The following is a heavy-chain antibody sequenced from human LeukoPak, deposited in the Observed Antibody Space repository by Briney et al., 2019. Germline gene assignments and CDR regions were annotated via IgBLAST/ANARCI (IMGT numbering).Heavy chain of an antibody. CDR2: SRNKANSFTT. CDR1: GFTLSDYY. Sequence: GGSLRLSCAASGFTLSDYYIDWVRQAPGKGLEWLGRSRNKANSFTTEYAASAKGRFSLSRDDSKNSLYLQMNSLKTEDTAVYYCARSYVGAVFDYWGQGILVAVSS. D-gene: IGHD3-16*01. V-gene: IGHV3-72*01. CDR3: ARSYVGAVFDY. J-gene: IGHJ4*02.